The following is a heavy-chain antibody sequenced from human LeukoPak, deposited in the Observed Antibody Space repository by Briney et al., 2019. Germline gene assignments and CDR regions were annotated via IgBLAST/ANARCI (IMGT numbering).Heavy chain of an antibody. CDR2: ISSSGSTI. D-gene: IGHD3-22*01. CDR1: GFTFSSYE. Sequence: PGGSLRLSCAASGFTFSSYEMNWVRQAPGKGLEWVSYISSSGSTIYYADSVKGRFTISRDNAKNTLYLQMNSLRAEDTAVYYCANENYYGSSGYPDHWGQGTLVTVSS. J-gene: IGHJ5*02. V-gene: IGHV3-48*03. CDR3: ANENYYGSSGYPDH.